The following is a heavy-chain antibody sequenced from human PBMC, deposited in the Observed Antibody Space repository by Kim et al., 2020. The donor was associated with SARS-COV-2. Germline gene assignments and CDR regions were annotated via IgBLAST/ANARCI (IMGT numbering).Heavy chain of an antibody. CDR2: ISYDGSNK. J-gene: IGHJ4*01. CDR3: AKSKWGRVRVGNYFDY. D-gene: IGHD7-27*01. Sequence: GGSLRLSCAASGFTFSSYGMHWVRQAPGKGLEWVAVISYDGSNKYYADSVKGRFTISRDNSKNTLYLQLNSLRAEDTAVYYCAKSKWGRVRVGNYFDYWG. CDR1: GFTFSSYG. V-gene: IGHV3-30*18.